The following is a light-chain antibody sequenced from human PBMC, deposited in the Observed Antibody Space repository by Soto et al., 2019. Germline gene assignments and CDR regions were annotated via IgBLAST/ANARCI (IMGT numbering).Light chain of an antibody. Sequence: DIQMTXXXXXXXASVGDRVTITCRASXTISTYLNWYQQKPGKAPRLLIYDASSLLSGVPSRFSGSGSGTDFTLTIASLQPEDFSTYYCQQSDSTPYTFGQGTKVEI. V-gene: IGKV1-39*01. CDR2: DAS. CDR1: XTISTY. J-gene: IGKJ2*01. CDR3: QQSDSTPYT.